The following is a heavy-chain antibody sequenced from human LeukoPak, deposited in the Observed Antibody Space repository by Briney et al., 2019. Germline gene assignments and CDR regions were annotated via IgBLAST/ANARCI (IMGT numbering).Heavy chain of an antibody. J-gene: IGHJ4*02. V-gene: IGHV3-49*04. CDR2: IRSKAYGGTT. D-gene: IGHD3-22*01. CDR3: TRSLYYYDSSGYYAPGY. CDR1: GFTFGDYA. Sequence: GGSLRLSCTASGFTFGDYAMSWVRQAPGKGLEWVGFIRSKAYGGTTEYAASVKGRLTISRDDSKSIAYLQMNSLKTEDTAVYYCTRSLYYYDSSGYYAPGYWGQGTLVTVSS.